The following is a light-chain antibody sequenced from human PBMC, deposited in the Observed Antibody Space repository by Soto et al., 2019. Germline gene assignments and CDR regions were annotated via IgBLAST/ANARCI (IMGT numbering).Light chain of an antibody. CDR2: DAS. V-gene: IGKV3-11*01. CDR1: QSVSSY. CDR3: QQRSNWPIT. J-gene: IGKJ5*01. Sequence: EIVLTPSPATLSLSPVEISTLSCRASQSVSSYLAWYQQKPGQAPRLLIYDASNRATGIPARFSGSGSGTDFTLTISSLEPEDFAVYYCQQRSNWPITFGQGTRLEIK.